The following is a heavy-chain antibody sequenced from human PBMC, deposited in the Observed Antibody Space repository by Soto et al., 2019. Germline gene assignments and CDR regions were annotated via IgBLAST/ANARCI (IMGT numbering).Heavy chain of an antibody. CDR2: IYHSGST. J-gene: IGHJ4*02. CDR3: AAQNYDYVWGNFW. V-gene: IGHV4-30-2*05. CDR1: WGSIVGLGGS. Sequence: SLILRDRWAVVWGSIVGLGGSRSWIRKPPGKGLEWIGYIYHSGSTYYNPSLKSRVTISVDTSKNQFSLKLSSVTAADTAVYYCAAQNYDYVWGNFWWGQGTLVTVSS. D-gene: IGHD3-16*01.